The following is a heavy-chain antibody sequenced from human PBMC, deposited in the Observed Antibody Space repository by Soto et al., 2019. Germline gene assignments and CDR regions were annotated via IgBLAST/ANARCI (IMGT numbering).Heavy chain of an antibody. D-gene: IGHD6-19*01. Sequence: EVQLVESGGDLVKPGRSLRLSCSTSGFTFGDYAMGWFRQAPGRGLEWVSFIRAKAYGGAAAYAASVKGRFTISRDDFRGVAFLQADSLIPEDTGVYYCARDGITRVAGFDSWGQGTLVIVSS. V-gene: IGHV3-49*05. J-gene: IGHJ4*02. CDR2: IRAKAYGGAA. CDR3: ARDGITRVAGFDS. CDR1: GFTFGDYA.